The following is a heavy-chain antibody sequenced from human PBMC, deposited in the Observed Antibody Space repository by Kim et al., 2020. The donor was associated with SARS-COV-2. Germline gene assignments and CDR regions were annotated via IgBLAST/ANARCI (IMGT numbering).Heavy chain of an antibody. Sequence: SQKFQGRVTSTRDTAASTAYMELSRLRSEDTAVYYCARDGGTDYSDNSFDYWGQGTLVTVSS. D-gene: IGHD3-22*01. J-gene: IGHJ4*02. CDR3: ARDGGTDYSDNSFDY. V-gene: IGHV1-3*01.